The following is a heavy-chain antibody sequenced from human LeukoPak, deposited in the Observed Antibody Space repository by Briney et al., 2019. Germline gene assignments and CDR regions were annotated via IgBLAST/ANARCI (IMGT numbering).Heavy chain of an antibody. J-gene: IGHJ6*02. CDR2: MNPNSGNT. D-gene: IGHD6-19*01. V-gene: IGHV1-8*01. CDR3: ARGGWGSGWYENGMDV. CDR1: GYTFTSYD. Sequence: GASVKVSCKASGYTFTSYDINWVQQATGQGLEWMGWMNPNSGNTGYAQKFQGRVTMTRNTSISTAYMELSSLRSEDTAVYYCARGGWGSGWYENGMDVWGQGTTVTVSS.